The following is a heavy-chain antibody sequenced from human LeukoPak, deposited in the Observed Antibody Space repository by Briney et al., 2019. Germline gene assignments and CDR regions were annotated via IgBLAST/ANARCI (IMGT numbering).Heavy chain of an antibody. V-gene: IGHV3-9*01. J-gene: IGHJ5*02. CDR1: GFTFDVYA. D-gene: IGHD3-22*01. CDR3: AKSARYYYDSSGYYYSWFDP. Sequence: GGSLRLSCAASGFTFDVYAMHWVRQAPGKGLEWVSGISWNSGSIGYADSVKGRFTISRDNAKNSLYLQMDSLRAEDTALYYCAKSARYYYDSSGYYYSWFDPWGQGTLVTVSS. CDR2: ISWNSGSI.